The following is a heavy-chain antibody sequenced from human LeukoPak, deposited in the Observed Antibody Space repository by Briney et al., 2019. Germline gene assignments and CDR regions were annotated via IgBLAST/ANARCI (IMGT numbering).Heavy chain of an antibody. CDR2: IYYSGGT. J-gene: IGHJ5*02. V-gene: IGHV4-59*01. D-gene: IGHD4-23*01. CDR3: ATDYGGNYAGFDL. CDR1: GGSISSFY. Sequence: SETLSLTCAVSGGSISSFYYNWIRQPPGKGLEWIGHIYYSGGTNYNPSITSRVTISLETSKNQFCLQLSAVTAADTAVYYCATDYGGNYAGFDLWGQGTLVTVSS.